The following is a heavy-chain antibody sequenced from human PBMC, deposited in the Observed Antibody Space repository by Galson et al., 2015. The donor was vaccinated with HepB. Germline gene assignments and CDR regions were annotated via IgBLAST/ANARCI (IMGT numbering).Heavy chain of an antibody. V-gene: IGHV3-21*01. CDR2: ISSSSSCI. CDR1: GFTFSSYS. D-gene: IGHD3-22*01. Sequence: SLRLSCAASGFTFSSYSMNWVRQAPGKGLEWVSSISSSSSCIYYADSVKGRFTISRDNAKNSLYLQMNSLRAEDTAVYYCAREASRYYDPTFAFDIWGQGTMVTVSS. CDR3: AREASRYYDPTFAFDI. J-gene: IGHJ3*02.